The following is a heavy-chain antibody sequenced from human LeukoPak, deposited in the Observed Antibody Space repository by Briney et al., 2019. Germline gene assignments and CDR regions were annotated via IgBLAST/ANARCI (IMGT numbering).Heavy chain of an antibody. CDR2: INSDGSST. Sequence: PGGSLRLSCAASGFTFSSYWMHWVRQAPGKGLVWVSRINSDGSSTSYAESVKGRFTISRDNAKNTLYLQMNSLRAEDTAVYYCARGFSGDWYFDLWGRGTLVTLSS. J-gene: IGHJ2*01. V-gene: IGHV3-74*01. CDR3: ARGFSGDWYFDL. CDR1: GFTFSSYW. D-gene: IGHD3-3*01.